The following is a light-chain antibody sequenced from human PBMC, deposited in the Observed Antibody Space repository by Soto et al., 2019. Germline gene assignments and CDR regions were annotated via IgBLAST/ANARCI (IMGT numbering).Light chain of an antibody. V-gene: IGLV1-36*01. CDR1: SSNIGNNA. CDR2: YDD. Sequence: QSVLTQPPSVSAAPRQRVTISCSGSSSNIGNNAVNWYQQLPGKAPKLLIYYDDLLPSGVSDRFSGSKSGTSASLAISGLQPADEADYYCAAWDDSLNGPVFGGGTKLTVL. J-gene: IGLJ2*01. CDR3: AAWDDSLNGPV.